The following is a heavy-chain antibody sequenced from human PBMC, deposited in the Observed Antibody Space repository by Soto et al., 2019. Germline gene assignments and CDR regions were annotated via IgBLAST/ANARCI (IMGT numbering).Heavy chain of an antibody. J-gene: IGHJ5*02. CDR2: IYYSGII. Sequence: QVQLQESGPGLVKSSQTLSLTCTVSGGSISSAGHFWSWIRQHPGKGLEWIGYIYYSGIIYYNPSLKSRVTISVDTSKNQFSLKLRSVTAADTAVYYCARQLGSDFSTLYNWFDPWGQGTLVTVSS. CDR1: GGSISSAGHF. D-gene: IGHD4-4*01. CDR3: ARQLGSDFSTLYNWFDP. V-gene: IGHV4-31*03.